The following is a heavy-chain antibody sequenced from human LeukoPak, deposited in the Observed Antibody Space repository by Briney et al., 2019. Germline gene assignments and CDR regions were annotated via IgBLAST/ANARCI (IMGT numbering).Heavy chain of an antibody. CDR3: ARVARDNSLKY. V-gene: IGHV4-59*01. J-gene: IGHJ4*02. CDR1: GGSISSYY. Sequence: SETLSLTCTVSGGSISSYYWTWIRQPPGKGLEWIAYIHHSGSTNYNPSLKSRATISIDTSKNQFSLELSSVTAADTAMYYCARVARDNSLKYWGQGTLVTVSS. CDR2: IHHSGST. D-gene: IGHD2-15*01.